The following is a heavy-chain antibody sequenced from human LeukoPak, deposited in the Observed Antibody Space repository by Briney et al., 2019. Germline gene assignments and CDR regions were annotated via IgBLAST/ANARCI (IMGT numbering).Heavy chain of an antibody. V-gene: IGHV1-2*02. D-gene: IGHD2-21*02. CDR1: GYTFTGYY. Sequence: ASVKVSCKASGYTFTGYYMHWVRQAPGQGLEWMGWINPNSGGTIYAQKFQGRVTMTRDTSISTAYMELSRLRSDDTAVYYCARSVHIVVVTAIPDWFDPWGQGTLVTVSS. CDR3: ARSVHIVVVTAIPDWFDP. CDR2: INPNSGGT. J-gene: IGHJ5*02.